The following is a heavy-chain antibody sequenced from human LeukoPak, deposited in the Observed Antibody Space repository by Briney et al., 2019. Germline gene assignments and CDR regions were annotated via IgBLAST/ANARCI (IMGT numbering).Heavy chain of an antibody. CDR1: GFTFSSYS. CDR3: AREGRIAAAGTISYYYGMDV. Sequence: PGRSLRLSCAASGFTFSSYSMNWVRQAPGKGLEWVSYISSSSTIYYADSVKGRFTISRDNAKNSLYLQMNSLRAEDTAVYYCAREGRIAAAGTISYYYGMDVWGQGTTVTVSS. J-gene: IGHJ6*02. V-gene: IGHV3-48*04. D-gene: IGHD6-13*01. CDR2: ISSSSTI.